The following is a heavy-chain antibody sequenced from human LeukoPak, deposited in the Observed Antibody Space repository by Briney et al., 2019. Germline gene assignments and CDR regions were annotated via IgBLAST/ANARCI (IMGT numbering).Heavy chain of an antibody. CDR3: ARDSSGGDLDY. V-gene: IGHV4-59*12. J-gene: IGHJ4*02. Sequence: SETLSLTCTVSGGSISSYYWSWIRQPPGKGLEWIGYIYYSGSTNYNPSLKSRVIISVDTSKNQFSLKLSSVTAADTAVYYCARDSSGGDLDYWGQGTLVTVSS. CDR1: GGSISSYY. CDR2: IYYSGST. D-gene: IGHD2-15*01.